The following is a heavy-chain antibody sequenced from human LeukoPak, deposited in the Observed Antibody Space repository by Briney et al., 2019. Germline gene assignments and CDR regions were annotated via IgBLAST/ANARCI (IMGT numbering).Heavy chain of an antibody. CDR1: GFTFTSSA. J-gene: IGHJ6*03. CDR3: AALYGDYGDDYYYYMDV. V-gene: IGHV1-58*02. D-gene: IGHD4-17*01. Sequence: SVKVSCKASGFTFTSSAMQWVRQARGQGLEWIGWIFVGRGNTNYAQKFQERVTITRDMSTSTAYMELSSLRSEDTAVYYSAALYGDYGDDYYYYMDVWGKGTTVTVSS. CDR2: IFVGRGNT.